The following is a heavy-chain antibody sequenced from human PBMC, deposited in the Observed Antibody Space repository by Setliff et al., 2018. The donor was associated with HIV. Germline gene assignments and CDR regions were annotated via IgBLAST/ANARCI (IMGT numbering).Heavy chain of an antibody. D-gene: IGHD3-3*01. CDR1: GGTFSYYG. Sequence: SVKVSCKASGGTFSYYGVRWMRQAPGQGLEWLGNIVPILGVTNYAQRIQGRATITADTSTSTAYMELRSLRSGDTAVYYCAAGRVSSYYGSGTSPHFDSWGQGTLVTVSS. J-gene: IGHJ4*02. V-gene: IGHV1-69*04. CDR3: AAGRVSSYYGSGTSPHFDS. CDR2: IVPILGVT.